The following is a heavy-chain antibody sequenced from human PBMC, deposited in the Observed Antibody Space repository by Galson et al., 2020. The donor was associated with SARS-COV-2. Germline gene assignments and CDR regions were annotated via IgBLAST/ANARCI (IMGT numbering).Heavy chain of an antibody. Sequence: ASETLSLTCTVSGGSIRNNIYYWAWIRQPPGKGLEWIGTVYYSGSTYYNPSLKSRVTISVDTSKNQFSLNLTSVTAADTAVYYCASELGDTVATIPFDYWGQGTLVTVSS. D-gene: IGHD5-12*01. CDR1: GGSIRNNIYY. J-gene: IGHJ4*02. CDR3: ASELGDTVATIPFDY. CDR2: VYYSGST. V-gene: IGHV4-39*07.